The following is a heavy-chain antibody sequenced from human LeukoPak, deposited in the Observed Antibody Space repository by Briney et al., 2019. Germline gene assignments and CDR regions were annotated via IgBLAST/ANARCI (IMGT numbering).Heavy chain of an antibody. Sequence: SVKVSCKASGGTFSSYAISWVRQAPGQGLGWMGRIIPILGIANYAQKFQGRVTITADKSTSTAYMELSSLRSEDTAVYYCARGDYSNYSDWFDPWGQGTLVTVSS. J-gene: IGHJ5*02. V-gene: IGHV1-69*04. CDR3: ARGDYSNYSDWFDP. CDR2: IIPILGIA. CDR1: GGTFSSYA. D-gene: IGHD4-11*01.